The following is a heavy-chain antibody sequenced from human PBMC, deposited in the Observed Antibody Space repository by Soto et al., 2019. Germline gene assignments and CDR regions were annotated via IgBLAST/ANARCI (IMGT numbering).Heavy chain of an antibody. V-gene: IGHV3-15*07. J-gene: IGHJ4*02. Sequence: EVQLVESGGGVVQPGGSLRLSCAASGFSITNTWMHWVRQAPGKGLEWVGRVKSKADGGTADYAAPVKGRFTVSRDDSKNTQYLQMNSMKMEDTAVYYCNSYPDFWGGHTPLWGQGTRVTVSS. CDR2: VKSKADGGTA. CDR3: NSYPDFWGGHTPL. D-gene: IGHD3-3*01. CDR1: GFSITNTW.